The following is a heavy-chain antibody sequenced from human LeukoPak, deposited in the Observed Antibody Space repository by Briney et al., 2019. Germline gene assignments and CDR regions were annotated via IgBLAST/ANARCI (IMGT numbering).Heavy chain of an antibody. CDR2: IIPIFGTA. CDR1: GGTFSSYA. D-gene: IGHD6-19*01. CDR3: ARGSPHWGPVAPREEYFDL. Sequence: SVKVSCKASGGTFSSYAISWVRQAPGQGLEWMGGIIPIFGTANYAQKFQGRVTITADESTSTAYMELSSLRSEDTAVYYCARGSPHWGPVAPREEYFDLWGRGTLVTVSS. J-gene: IGHJ2*01. V-gene: IGHV1-69*13.